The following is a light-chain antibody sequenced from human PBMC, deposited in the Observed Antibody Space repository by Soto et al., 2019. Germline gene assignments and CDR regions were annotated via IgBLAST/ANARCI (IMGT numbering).Light chain of an antibody. CDR3: QQRSNWPLT. J-gene: IGKJ4*01. CDR2: DVS. Sequence: EIVLTQSPVTLSLSPGERATLSCRASQSVTSFLAWYQQKPGQAPSLLIYDVSNRATGIPARFSGSGSGTDFTLTISSLEPEDFAVYYCQQRSNWPLTFGGGTKVEI. V-gene: IGKV3-11*01. CDR1: QSVTSF.